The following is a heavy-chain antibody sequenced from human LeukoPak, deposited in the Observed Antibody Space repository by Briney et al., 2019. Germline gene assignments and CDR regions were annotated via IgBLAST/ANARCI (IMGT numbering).Heavy chain of an antibody. V-gene: IGHV3-48*01. CDR3: AREGGALTPPDY. D-gene: IGHD3-9*01. Sequence: GGSLRLSCAASGFTFSSYSMSWVRQAPGKGLEWVSYISSSSTIYYADSVKGRFTISRDNAKNSLYLQMNSLRAEDTAVYYCAREGGALTPPDYWGQGTLVTVSS. J-gene: IGHJ4*02. CDR2: ISSSSTI. CDR1: GFTFSSYS.